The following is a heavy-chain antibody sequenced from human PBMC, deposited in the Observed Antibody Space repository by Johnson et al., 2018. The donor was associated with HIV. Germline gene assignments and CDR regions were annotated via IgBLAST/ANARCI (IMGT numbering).Heavy chain of an antibody. Sequence: QVQLVESGGGVVQPGRSLRLSCAASGFTFSTYAMHWVRQAPGKGLEWVAVISSDGSNKYYADSVKGRFTISRDNSKNTLFLQMNSLRAEDTALYYCARYSDSYPLSAFDIWGQGTMVTVSS. D-gene: IGHD1-26*01. CDR2: ISSDGSNK. V-gene: IGHV3-30*04. CDR1: GFTFSTYA. J-gene: IGHJ3*02. CDR3: ARYSDSYPLSAFDI.